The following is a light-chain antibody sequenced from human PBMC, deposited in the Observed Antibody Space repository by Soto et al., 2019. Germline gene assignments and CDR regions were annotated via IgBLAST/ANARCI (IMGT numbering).Light chain of an antibody. CDR1: SSDVGGYNY. J-gene: IGLJ2*01. CDR2: DDS. V-gene: IGLV2-14*01. CDR3: SSYTSSSTSVV. Sequence: QSVLTQPASVSGSPGQSITISCTGTSSDVGGYNYVSWYQQHPGKAPKLMIYDDSNRPSGVSNRFSGSKSGNTASLTISGLQAEDEADYYCSSYTSSSTSVVFGGGTKVTVL.